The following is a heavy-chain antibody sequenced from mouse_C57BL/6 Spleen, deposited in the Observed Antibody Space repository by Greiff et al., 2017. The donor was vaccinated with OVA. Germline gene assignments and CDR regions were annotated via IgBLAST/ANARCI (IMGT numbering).Heavy chain of an antibody. J-gene: IGHJ4*01. Sequence: EVQLVESGGGLVKPGGSLKLSCAASGFTFSDYGMHWVRQAPEKGLEWVAYISSGSSTIYYADTVKGRFTISRDNAKNTLFLQMTSLRSEDTDMYYCARPTIVATKSMDYWGKGTTVTVSS. CDR2: ISSGSSTI. CDR3: ARPTIVATKSMDY. CDR1: GFTFSDYG. D-gene: IGHD1-1*01. V-gene: IGHV5-17*01.